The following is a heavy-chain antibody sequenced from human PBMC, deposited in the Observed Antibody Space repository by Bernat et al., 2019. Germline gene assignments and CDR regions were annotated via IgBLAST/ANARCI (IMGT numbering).Heavy chain of an antibody. CDR3: ARDHRDLYCSGGSCYSSGYYFDY. CDR2: IYYSGST. Sequence: QVQLQESGPGLVKPSETLSLTCTVSGGSISSYYWSWIRQPPGKGLEWIGYIYYSGSTNYNPSLKSRVTISVDTSKDQVSLKLSSVTAADTAVYYCARDHRDLYCSGGSCYSSGYYFDYWGQGTLVTVSS. V-gene: IGHV4-59*01. CDR1: GGSISSYY. D-gene: IGHD2-15*01. J-gene: IGHJ4*02.